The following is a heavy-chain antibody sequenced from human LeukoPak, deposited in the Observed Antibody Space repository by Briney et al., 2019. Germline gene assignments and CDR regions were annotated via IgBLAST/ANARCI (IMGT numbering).Heavy chain of an antibody. CDR1: GFTFDDHA. J-gene: IGHJ4*02. CDR3: AKGSNCGGDCYTSPLDY. CDR2: ISWNSGSI. V-gene: IGHV3-9*01. D-gene: IGHD2-21*02. Sequence: GGSLRLSCAASGFTFDDHAMHWVRQAPGKGLEWVSGISWNSGSIGYADSVKGRFTISRDNAKNSLYLQMNSLRAEDTALYYCAKGSNCGGDCYTSPLDYWGQGTLVTVSS.